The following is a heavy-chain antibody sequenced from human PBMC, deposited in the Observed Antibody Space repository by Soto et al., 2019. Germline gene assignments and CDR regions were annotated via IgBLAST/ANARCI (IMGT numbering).Heavy chain of an antibody. CDR3: ARLRFLEFYFDY. CDR1: GGSISSYY. V-gene: IGHV4-59*01. Sequence: ASETLSLTCTVSGGSISSYYWSWIRQPPGKGLEWIGYIYYSGSTNYNPSLKSRVTISVDTSKNQFSLKLSSVTAAETAVYYCARLRFLEFYFDYWGQGTLVTVSS. J-gene: IGHJ4*02. D-gene: IGHD3-3*01. CDR2: IYYSGST.